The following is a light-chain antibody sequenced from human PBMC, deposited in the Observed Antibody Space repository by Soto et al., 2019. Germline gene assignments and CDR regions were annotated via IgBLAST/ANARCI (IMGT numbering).Light chain of an antibody. CDR2: EGT. CDR3: CSYAASSTWV. CDR1: SSEVGGYNL. Sequence: QSALTQPASVSGSPGQSITISCTGTSSEVGGYNLVSWYQHHPGKAPKLMIYEGTKRPSGVSNRFSGSKSGNTASLTISGLQAEDEADYYCCSYAASSTWVFGGGTKLTVL. V-gene: IGLV2-23*01. J-gene: IGLJ3*02.